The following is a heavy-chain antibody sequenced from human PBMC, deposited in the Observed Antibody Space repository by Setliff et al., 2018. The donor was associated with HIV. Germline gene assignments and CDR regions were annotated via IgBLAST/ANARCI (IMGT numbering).Heavy chain of an antibody. CDR2: ISSSSRYI. J-gene: IGHJ4*02. V-gene: IGHV3-21*04. CDR3: AKDKTSGSYYFDY. D-gene: IGHD1-26*01. CDR1: GFTFSTYT. Sequence: GGSLRLSCAASGFTFSTYTMHWVRQAPGKGLEWVSCISSSSRYIYYADSVKGRFTISRDNAKNSLYLQMNSLRAEDTALYYCAKDKTSGSYYFDYWGQGTLVTVSS.